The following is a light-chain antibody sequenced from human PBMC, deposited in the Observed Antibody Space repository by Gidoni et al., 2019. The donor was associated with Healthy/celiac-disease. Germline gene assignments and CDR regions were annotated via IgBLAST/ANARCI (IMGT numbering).Light chain of an antibody. CDR3: QQRSNWPRT. Sequence: EIVLTQSPATLSLSPGERATLSCRASQSVSSYLAWYQHKPGQAPRLLIYDASNRATGIPARFSGSGSGPDFTLTIRSLEPEDFAVYYCQQRSNWPRTFGQGTKVEIK. CDR2: DAS. V-gene: IGKV3-11*01. J-gene: IGKJ1*01. CDR1: QSVSSY.